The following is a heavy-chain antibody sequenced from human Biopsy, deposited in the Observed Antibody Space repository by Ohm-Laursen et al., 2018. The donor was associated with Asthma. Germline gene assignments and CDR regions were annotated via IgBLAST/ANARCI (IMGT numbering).Heavy chain of an antibody. Sequence: SSVKVSCKASGYTFTSYAMHWVRQAPGQRLEWMGWINAGNGNTKYSQKFQGRVTITRDTSASTAYMELSSLRSEDTAVYYCARTYYDFLTGQVIDAFAIWGQGTMVTVSS. CDR2: INAGNGNT. D-gene: IGHD3-9*01. V-gene: IGHV1-3*01. CDR1: GYTFTSYA. CDR3: ARTYYDFLTGQVIDAFAI. J-gene: IGHJ3*02.